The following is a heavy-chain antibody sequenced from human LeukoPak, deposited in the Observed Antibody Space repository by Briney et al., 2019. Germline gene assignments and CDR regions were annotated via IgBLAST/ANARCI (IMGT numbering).Heavy chain of an antibody. J-gene: IGHJ5*02. D-gene: IGHD6-25*01. Sequence: SETLSLTCAIYSESFSGYFWSWIRQPPGKGLEWIGEINYSGSTNYNPSLKSRVTISVDTSKNQFSLKLSSVTAADTAVYYCARAEFLTGYSSGYYWFDPWGQGTLVTVSS. V-gene: IGHV4-34*01. CDR2: INYSGST. CDR3: ARAEFLTGYSSGYYWFDP. CDR1: SESFSGYF.